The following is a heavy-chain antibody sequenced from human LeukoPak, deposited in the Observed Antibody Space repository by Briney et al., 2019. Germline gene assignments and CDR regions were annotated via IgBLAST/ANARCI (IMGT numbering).Heavy chain of an antibody. J-gene: IGHJ6*02. Sequence: GGSLRLSCAASGFTFDDYAMHWVRQAPGKGLEWVAVISYDGSNKYYADSVKGRFTISRDNSKNTLYLQMDSLRAEDTAVYYCARDLYFERHYYYGMDVWGQGTTATVSS. CDR2: ISYDGSNK. CDR3: ARDLYFERHYYYGMDV. CDR1: GFTFDDYA. D-gene: IGHD3-9*01. V-gene: IGHV3-30*04.